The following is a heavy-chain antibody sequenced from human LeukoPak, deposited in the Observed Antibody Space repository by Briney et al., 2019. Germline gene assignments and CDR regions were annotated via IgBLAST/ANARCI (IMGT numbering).Heavy chain of an antibody. D-gene: IGHD1-26*01. CDR1: GFTFSSYG. Sequence: GGSLRLSCAASGFTFSSYGMHWVRQAPGKGLEWVAVISYDGSNKYYADSVKGRFTISRDNSKNTLYLQVNSLRAEDTAVYYCAKVGDVGATTSAFDIWGQGTMVTVSS. CDR2: ISYDGSNK. V-gene: IGHV3-30*18. J-gene: IGHJ3*02. CDR3: AKVGDVGATTSAFDI.